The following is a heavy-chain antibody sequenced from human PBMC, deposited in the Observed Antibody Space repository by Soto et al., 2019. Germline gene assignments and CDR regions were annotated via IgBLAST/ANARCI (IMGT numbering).Heavy chain of an antibody. J-gene: IGHJ4*02. CDR2: IYYSGST. CDR1: GGSISSGGYY. CDR3: ATGRVAAYNRFDY. V-gene: IGHV4-31*03. Sequence: QVQLQESGPGLVKPSQTLSLTCTVSGGSISSGGYYWSWIRQHPGKGLEWIGYIYYSGSTYYNPSLKSRVTISVEASTSQFSLTLSAVPDADTAVYYCATGRVAAYNRFDYWGQGTLVTVSS. D-gene: IGHD2-15*01.